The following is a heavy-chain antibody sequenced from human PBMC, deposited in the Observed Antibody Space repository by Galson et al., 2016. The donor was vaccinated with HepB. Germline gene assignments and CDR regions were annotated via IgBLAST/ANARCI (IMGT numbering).Heavy chain of an antibody. D-gene: IGHD6-19*01. CDR3: ARFPMTPHGSDWRGDY. Sequence: SETLSLTCTVSGASINSYSWSWIRQPPGKGLEWIGYIYYSGSTHYNPSFKSRVTISIDTSKNQFSLKVSSVTAADTAFYYCARFPMTPHGSDWRGDYWGQGSLVTVSS. CDR1: GASINSYS. CDR2: IYYSGST. V-gene: IGHV4-59*01. J-gene: IGHJ4*02.